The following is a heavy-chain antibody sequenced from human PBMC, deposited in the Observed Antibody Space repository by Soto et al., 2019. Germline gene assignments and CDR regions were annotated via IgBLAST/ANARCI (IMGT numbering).Heavy chain of an antibody. CDR1: GFIFSSYS. Sequence: EVQLVESGGGLVKPGGSLRLSCAASGFIFSSYSMNWVRQAPGKGLEWVSSISPRSDYIYFADSMRGRFTISRDNAQNSLYLHMNNLRAEDTPVYHCARVSGTLERYSDLDYWGQGTLVTVSS. J-gene: IGHJ4*02. D-gene: IGHD3-10*01. CDR2: ISPRSDYI. V-gene: IGHV3-21*06. CDR3: ARVSGTLERYSDLDY.